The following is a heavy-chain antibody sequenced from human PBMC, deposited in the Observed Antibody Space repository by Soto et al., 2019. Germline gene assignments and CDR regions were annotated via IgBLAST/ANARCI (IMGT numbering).Heavy chain of an antibody. J-gene: IGHJ5*02. V-gene: IGHV4-28*01. CDR2: IYYSGST. Sequence: SETLSLTCAVPGYSISSSNWWGWIRQPPGKGLEWIGYIYYSGSTYYNPSLKSRVTMSVDTSKNQFSLKLSSVTAVDTAVYYCARRYYDSSGNWFDPWGQGTLVTVSS. CDR3: ARRYYDSSGNWFDP. CDR1: GYSISSSNW. D-gene: IGHD3-22*01.